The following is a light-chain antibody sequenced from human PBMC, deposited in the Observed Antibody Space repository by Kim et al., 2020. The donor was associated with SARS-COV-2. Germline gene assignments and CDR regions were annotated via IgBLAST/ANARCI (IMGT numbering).Light chain of an antibody. Sequence: QSALTQPASVSGYPGQSITISCTGTSSDVGGYNYVSWYQQHPGKAPKLMIYDVSNRPSGVSNRFSGSKSGNTASLTISGLQAEDEADYYCSSYTSSSTPRVFGTGTKVTVL. CDR2: DVS. CDR3: SSYTSSSTPRV. J-gene: IGLJ1*01. V-gene: IGLV2-14*03. CDR1: SSDVGGYNY.